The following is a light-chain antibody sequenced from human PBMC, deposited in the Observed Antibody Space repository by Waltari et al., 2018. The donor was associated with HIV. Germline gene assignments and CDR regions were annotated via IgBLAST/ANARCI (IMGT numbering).Light chain of an antibody. J-gene: IGLJ1*01. CDR2: EVG. Sequence: QSALTQPASASGSPGQSTTISCTYSSSAMSTYKRVSWYQQHPGKAPKLIIYEVGNRPSGVSNRFSGSKSGNTASLTISGLQAEDEADYYCISYTTTDFYVFGPGTWVTVL. V-gene: IGLV2-14*01. CDR1: SSAMSTYKR. CDR3: ISYTTTDFYV.